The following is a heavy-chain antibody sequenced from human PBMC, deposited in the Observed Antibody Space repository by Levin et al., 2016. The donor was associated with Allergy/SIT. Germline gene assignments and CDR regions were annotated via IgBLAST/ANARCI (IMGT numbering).Heavy chain of an antibody. Sequence: WIRQPPGKGLEWIGYIYYSGSTYYNPSLKSRVTISVDTSKNQFSLKLSSVTAADTAVYYCARGAAPGMAYGDPLYYYYGMDVWGQGTTVTVSS. V-gene: IGHV4-31*02. CDR2: IYYSGST. CDR3: ARGAAPGMAYGDPLYYYYGMDV. D-gene: IGHD4-17*01. J-gene: IGHJ6*02.